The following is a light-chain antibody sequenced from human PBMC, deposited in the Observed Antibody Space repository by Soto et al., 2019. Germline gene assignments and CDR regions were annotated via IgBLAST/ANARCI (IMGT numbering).Light chain of an antibody. CDR2: DAS. Sequence: EIVLTQSPATLSLSPGERATLSCRASQRVSSSLAWYQQKPGQAPRLLIYDASNRAAGIPARFSGSGSGTDFTLTISSLEPEDFTVYYCQQRSSWPDTFGQGTKLEIK. J-gene: IGKJ2*01. V-gene: IGKV3-11*01. CDR1: QRVSSS. CDR3: QQRSSWPDT.